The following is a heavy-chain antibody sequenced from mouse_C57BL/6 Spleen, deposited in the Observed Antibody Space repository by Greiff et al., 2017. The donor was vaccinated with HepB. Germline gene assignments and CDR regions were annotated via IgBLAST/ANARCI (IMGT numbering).Heavy chain of an antibody. CDR1: GYAFSSYW. V-gene: IGHV1-80*01. CDR2: IYPGDGDT. D-gene: IGHD1-1*01. J-gene: IGHJ1*03. Sequence: VQLQQSGAELVKPGASVKISCKASGYAFSSYWMNWVKQRPGKGLEWIGQIYPGDGDTNYHGKFKGKATLTADKSSSTAYMQLSSLTSEDSAVYFWAREGDYYGSSSRYFDVGGTGTTVTVSA. CDR3: AREGDYYGSSSRYFDV.